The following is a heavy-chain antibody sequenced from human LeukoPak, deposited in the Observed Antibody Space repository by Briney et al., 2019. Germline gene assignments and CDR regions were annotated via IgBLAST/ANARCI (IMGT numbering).Heavy chain of an antibody. J-gene: IGHJ4*02. CDR1: GFTFSSYG. V-gene: IGHV3-30*18. CDR3: AKDQGYCSGGSCYGNDY. Sequence: GGSLRLSCAASGFTFSSYGMHWVRQAPGKGLEWVAVISYDGSNKYYADSVKGRFTISRDNSKNTLYLQMNSLRAEDTAVYYCAKDQGYCSGGSCYGNDYWGQGTLVTASS. D-gene: IGHD2-15*01. CDR2: ISYDGSNK.